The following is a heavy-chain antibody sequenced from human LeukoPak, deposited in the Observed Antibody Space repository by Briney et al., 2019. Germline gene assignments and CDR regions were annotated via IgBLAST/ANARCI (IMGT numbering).Heavy chain of an antibody. CDR1: GFTFSSYS. Sequence: GGSLRLSCAASGFTFSSYSMNWVRQAPGKGLEWVSSISSSSSYIYYADSVKGRFTISRDNAKNSLYLQMNSLRAEDTAVYYCARMDLGYCSGGSCPRHFDYWAREPWSPSPQ. CDR3: ARMDLGYCSGGSCPRHFDY. CDR2: ISSSSSYI. V-gene: IGHV3-21*01. D-gene: IGHD2-15*01. J-gene: IGHJ4*02.